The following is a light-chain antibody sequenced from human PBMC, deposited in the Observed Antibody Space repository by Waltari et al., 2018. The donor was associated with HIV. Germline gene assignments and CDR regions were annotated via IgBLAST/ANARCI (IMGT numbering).Light chain of an antibody. J-gene: IGKJ1*01. V-gene: IGKV1-39*01. CDR1: QSISSH. Sequence: DIQMTQSPSSLSASVGARVTITCRASQSISSHLNWYQQKPGKAPKVLIYAASGLQSGVPSRFSGSGSGTDFTLTISSLQPEDFATYYCQQSYSTPWTFGQGTKVEI. CDR3: QQSYSTPWT. CDR2: AAS.